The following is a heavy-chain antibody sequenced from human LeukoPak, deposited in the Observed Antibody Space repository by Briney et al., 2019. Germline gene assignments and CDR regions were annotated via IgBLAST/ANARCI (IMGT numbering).Heavy chain of an antibody. D-gene: IGHD2-21*02. J-gene: IGHJ3*02. CDR3: ARENDFDAFDI. CDR2: IYYSGST. CDR1: GGSISSYY. Sequence: SETLSLTCTVSGGSISSYYWSWIRQPPGKGLEWIGYIYYSGSTNYNPSLKSRVTISVDTSKNQFSLKLSFVTAADTAVYYCARENDFDAFDIWGQGTMVTVSS. V-gene: IGHV4-59*01.